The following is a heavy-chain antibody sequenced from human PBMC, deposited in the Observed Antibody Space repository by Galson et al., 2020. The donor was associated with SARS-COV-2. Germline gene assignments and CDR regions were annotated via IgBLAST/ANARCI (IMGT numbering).Heavy chain of an antibody. CDR1: GYTLTELS. J-gene: IGHJ5*02. CDR3: ATGSGSGKNNWFDP. V-gene: IGHV1-24*01. CDR2: FDPEDGET. D-gene: IGHD3-10*01. Sequence: ASVKVSCKVSGYTLTELSMHWVRQAPGKGLEWMGGFDPEDGETIYAQKFQGRVTMTEDTSTDTAYMELSSLRSEDTAVYYCATGSGSGKNNWFDPWGQGILVTVSS.